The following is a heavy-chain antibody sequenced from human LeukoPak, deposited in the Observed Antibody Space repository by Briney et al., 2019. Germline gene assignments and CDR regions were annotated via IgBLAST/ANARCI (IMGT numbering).Heavy chain of an antibody. CDR2: IYHSGST. CDR1: GGSISTYY. D-gene: IGHD3-10*01. V-gene: IGHV4-59*12. CDR3: ARWGYYGSGSHFLDY. J-gene: IGHJ4*02. Sequence: SETLSLTCTVSGGSISTYYWNWIRQPPGKGLEWIGYIYHSGSTNYNPSLKSRVTISVDKSKNQFSLKLSSVTAADTAVYYCARWGYYGSGSHFLDYWGQGTLVTVSS.